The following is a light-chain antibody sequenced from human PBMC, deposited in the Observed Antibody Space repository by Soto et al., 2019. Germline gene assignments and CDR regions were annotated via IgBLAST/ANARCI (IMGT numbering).Light chain of an antibody. Sequence: EIASTQSPGTLSVSPEERATLSCRASQTVTSTYLAWYQQKPGQATRLLIYGVSSRATGSPARFSCSGSGTDFTLTISILQSEDYAFYYCQHYNNWSPWTFGQGTKVDNK. CDR2: GVS. V-gene: IGKV3D-15*03. CDR1: QTVTSTY. CDR3: QHYNNWSPWT. J-gene: IGKJ1*01.